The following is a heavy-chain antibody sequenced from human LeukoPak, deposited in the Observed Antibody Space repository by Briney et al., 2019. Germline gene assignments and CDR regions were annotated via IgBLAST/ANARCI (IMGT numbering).Heavy chain of an antibody. J-gene: IGHJ4*02. D-gene: IGHD6-19*01. V-gene: IGHV1-69*13. CDR2: IIPIFGTA. CDR3: AGGGYSSGWYFDY. Sequence: GASVKVSCKASGYTFTFSSYYMHWVRQAPRQGLEWMGGIIPIFGTANYAQKFQGRVTITADESTSTAYMELSSLRSEDTAVYYCAGGGYSSGWYFDYWGQGTLVTVSS. CDR1: GYTFTFSSYY.